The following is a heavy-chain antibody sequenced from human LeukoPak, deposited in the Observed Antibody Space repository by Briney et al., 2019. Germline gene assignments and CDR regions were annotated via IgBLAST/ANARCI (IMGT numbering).Heavy chain of an antibody. Sequence: PSETLSLTCTVSGGSISSYYWSWIRQPPGKGLEWIGYIYYSGSTNYNPSLKSRVTMSVDTSKNQFSLRLSSVTAADTAVYYCARSHGDYVNFDYWGQGTLVTVSS. V-gene: IGHV4-59*01. CDR3: ARSHGDYVNFDY. J-gene: IGHJ4*02. D-gene: IGHD4-17*01. CDR2: IYYSGST. CDR1: GGSISSYY.